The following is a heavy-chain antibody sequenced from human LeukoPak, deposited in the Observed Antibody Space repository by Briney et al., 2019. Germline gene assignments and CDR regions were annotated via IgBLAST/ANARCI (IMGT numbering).Heavy chain of an antibody. Sequence: GGLLRLSCAASGSTFSGSGNCWCSQHPAERVGWGSALIGTSGSTNYTHSVKGRFTISIDTSKNKLYLKMTSVTAEDTAVYYWAKGYSYVFEHDGGELYYYLDVWGKGTTVTVSS. V-gene: IGHV3-23*01. CDR3: AKGYSYVFEHDGGELYYYLDV. CDR1: GSTFSGSG. CDR2: LIGTSGST. J-gene: IGHJ6*03. D-gene: IGHD5-18*01.